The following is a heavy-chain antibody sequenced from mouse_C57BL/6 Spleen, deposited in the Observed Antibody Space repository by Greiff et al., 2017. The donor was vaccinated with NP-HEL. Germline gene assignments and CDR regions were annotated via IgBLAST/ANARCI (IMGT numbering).Heavy chain of an antibody. CDR2: IWRGGST. D-gene: IGHD2-3*01. Sequence: VQLQQSGPGLVQPSQSLSITCTVSGFSLTSYGVHWVRQSPGKGLEWLGVIWRGGSTDYNAAFMSRLSITKDNSKSQVFFKMNSLQADDTAIYYCAKDDGYYRYYAMDYWGQGTSVTVSS. CDR3: AKDDGYYRYYAMDY. CDR1: GFSLTSYG. J-gene: IGHJ4*01. V-gene: IGHV2-5*01.